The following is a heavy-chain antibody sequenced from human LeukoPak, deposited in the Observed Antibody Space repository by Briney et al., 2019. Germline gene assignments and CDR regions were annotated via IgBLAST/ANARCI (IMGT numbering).Heavy chain of an antibody. CDR2: MNPKSGAT. Sequence: GASVKVSCKASGYTFTGYYLHWVRQAPGQGLEWMGWMNPKSGATDYARKFQGRVTMTRDTSISTAYMELTRLRSDDTAVYFCARGSDYDDYFYMDFWGKGTTVTVS. CDR3: ARGSDYDDYFYMDF. J-gene: IGHJ6*03. CDR1: GYTFTGYY. V-gene: IGHV1-2*02.